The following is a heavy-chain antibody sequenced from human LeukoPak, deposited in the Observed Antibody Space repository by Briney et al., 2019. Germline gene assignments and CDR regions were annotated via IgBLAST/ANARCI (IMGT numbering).Heavy chain of an antibody. D-gene: IGHD1-26*01. J-gene: IGHJ4*02. V-gene: IGHV3-30-3*01. CDR2: ISYDGNDK. CDR3: ARGSGGVGASLPY. Sequence: GGPLRLSCAASGFTFSNYAMHWVRQAPGKGLEWVAIISYDGNDKYYTDSVKGRFTISRDNAKNSLYLQMNSLRAEDTAMYYCARGSGGVGASLPYWGQGALVTVSS. CDR1: GFTFSNYA.